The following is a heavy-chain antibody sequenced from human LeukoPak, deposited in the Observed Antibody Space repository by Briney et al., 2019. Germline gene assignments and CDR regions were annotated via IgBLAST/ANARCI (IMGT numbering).Heavy chain of an antibody. CDR1: GFTFSSYA. V-gene: IGHV3-23*01. D-gene: IGHD2-2*01. Sequence: PGGSVRLPCAASGFTFSSYAMSWVRQAPGKGLEWVSAISGSGGSTYYADSVKGRFTISRDNSKNTLYLQMNSLRAEDTAVYYCAKIPVGVVPAAMPRYYYDYMDVWGKASTAAVSS. CDR2: ISGSGGST. CDR3: AKIPVGVVPAAMPRYYYDYMDV. J-gene: IGHJ6*03.